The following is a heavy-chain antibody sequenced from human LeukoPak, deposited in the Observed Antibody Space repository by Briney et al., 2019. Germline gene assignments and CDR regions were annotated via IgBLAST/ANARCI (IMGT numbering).Heavy chain of an antibody. J-gene: IGHJ4*02. CDR2: ISDSDYNT. D-gene: IGHD3-10*01. V-gene: IGHV3-23*01. Sequence: GGSLRLSCAASGFTFSSYAMTWVRQAPGKGPEWVSSISDSDYNTYYADSVKGRFTISRDNSKNTLYLQMNSLRAEDTAVYYCAKDSGYYGSGSPQGYFDYWGRGTLVTVSS. CDR1: GFTFSSYA. CDR3: AKDSGYYGSGSPQGYFDY.